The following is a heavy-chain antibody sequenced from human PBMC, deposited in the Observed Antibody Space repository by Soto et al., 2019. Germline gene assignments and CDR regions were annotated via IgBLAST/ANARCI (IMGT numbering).Heavy chain of an antibody. J-gene: IGHJ4*02. D-gene: IGHD6-19*01. CDR2: INHDGSDK. V-gene: IGHV3-7*03. Sequence: LRLSCVTSGFTFNSYWMSWVRQTPGQGLECVARINHDGSDKNYVDSVKGRFTISRDNAKNSLFLQMNSLRADDTAVYYCTTLSWDASDWHWGLGALVTVSS. CDR1: GFTFNSYW. CDR3: TTLSWDASDWH.